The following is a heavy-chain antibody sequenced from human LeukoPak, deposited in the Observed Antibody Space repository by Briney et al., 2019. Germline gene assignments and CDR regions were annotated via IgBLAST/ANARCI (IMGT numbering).Heavy chain of an antibody. CDR2: INIDGSSG. D-gene: IGHD3-16*01. V-gene: IGHV3-74*01. J-gene: IGHJ6*03. CDR1: GFTFRSYW. Sequence: GGSLRLSCAASGFTFRSYWMHWVRQAPGKGLVWVSRINIDGSSGSYADSVEGRFTISRDNSKNTLYLQMNSLRAGDTAVYYCAKDPNAFGDYYYYYMDVWGKGTTVTVSS. CDR3: AKDPNAFGDYYYYYMDV.